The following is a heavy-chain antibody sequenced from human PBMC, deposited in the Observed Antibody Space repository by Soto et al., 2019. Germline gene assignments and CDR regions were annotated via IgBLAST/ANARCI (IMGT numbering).Heavy chain of an antibody. CDR1: GFTFSSYA. CDR2: VSGSGGST. D-gene: IGHD3-3*01. Sequence: EVQLLESGGGLVQPGGSLRLSCAASGFTFSSYAMSWVRQAPGKGLEWVSVVSGSGGSTDYADSVKGRFTISRDNSKNTVYLQMNSLRAEDTAVYYCLTSQAFPYYFDYWGQGTLVTVSS. V-gene: IGHV3-23*01. CDR3: LTSQAFPYYFDY. J-gene: IGHJ4*02.